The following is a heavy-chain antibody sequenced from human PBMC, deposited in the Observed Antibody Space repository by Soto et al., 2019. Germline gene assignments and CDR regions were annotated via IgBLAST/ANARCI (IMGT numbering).Heavy chain of an antibody. CDR2: IYSGGST. D-gene: IGHD3-10*01. CDR3: ARTSMVRGVPLNYFDY. CDR1: GFTVSSNY. J-gene: IGHJ4*02. V-gene: IGHV3-53*01. Sequence: GGSLRLSCAASGFTVSSNYMSWVRQAPGKGLEWVSVIYSGGSTYYADSVKGRFTISRDNSKNTLYLQMNSLRAEDTAVYYCARTSMVRGVPLNYFDYWGQGTLVTVSS.